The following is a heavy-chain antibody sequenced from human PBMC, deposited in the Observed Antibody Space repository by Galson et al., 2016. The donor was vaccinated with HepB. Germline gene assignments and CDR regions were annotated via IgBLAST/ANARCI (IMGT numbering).Heavy chain of an antibody. Sequence: SLRLSCAASGFTFSSYEMNWVRQAPGKGLEWVSYISSSGSTIYYADSMKGRFTISRDNAKNSLYLQMNSLRAEDTAVYYCARAALAYSSGWYGYFDYWGQGTLVTVSS. CDR3: ARAALAYSSGWYGYFDY. CDR2: ISSSGSTI. J-gene: IGHJ4*02. V-gene: IGHV3-48*03. CDR1: GFTFSSYE. D-gene: IGHD6-19*01.